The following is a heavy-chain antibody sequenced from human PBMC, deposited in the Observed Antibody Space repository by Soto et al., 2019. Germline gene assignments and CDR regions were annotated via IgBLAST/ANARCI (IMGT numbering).Heavy chain of an antibody. V-gene: IGHV1-2*02. CDR2: INPKTAAT. Sequence: QVQLVQSGAEVRKSGASVKVSCKASGYTFSDYFIQWLRQAPGQGLEWVAWINPKTAATNYAKKFQDRVTVTSDTSFSTAYLELTRLRPDDMALYYCARIKWGLDYYSGMDVWGQGTAVSVSS. CDR1: GYTFSDYF. J-gene: IGHJ6*02. D-gene: IGHD1-26*01. CDR3: ARIKWGLDYYSGMDV.